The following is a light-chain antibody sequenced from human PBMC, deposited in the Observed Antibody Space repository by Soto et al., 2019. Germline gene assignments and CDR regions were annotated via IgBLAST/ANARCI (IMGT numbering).Light chain of an antibody. CDR2: STS. CDR3: QQYGSSPYT. V-gene: IGKV3-20*01. J-gene: IGKJ2*01. Sequence: VLTQSPGTLALSPGERAIFSCRASQGVSSSDLAWYQHKPGQAPRRLIYSTSSRAPGIPDRFSGSGSGTDFTLSISRLEPEDFAVYDCQQYGSSPYTFGQGTKLEIK. CDR1: QGVSSSD.